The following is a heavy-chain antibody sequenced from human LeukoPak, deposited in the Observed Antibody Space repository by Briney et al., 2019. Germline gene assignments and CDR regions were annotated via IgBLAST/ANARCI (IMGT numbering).Heavy chain of an antibody. D-gene: IGHD3-22*01. J-gene: IGHJ4*02. CDR1: VFTFSSYS. V-gene: IGHV3-21*01. CDR3: ARDHAYYYDSSGWRPLDY. Sequence: PGGSLRLSCAASVFTFSSYSMNWVRQAPGKGLEWVSSISSSSSYIYYADSVKGRFTISRDNAKNSLYLQMNSLRAEDTAVYYCARDHAYYYDSSGWRPLDYWGQGTLVTVSS. CDR2: ISSSSSYI.